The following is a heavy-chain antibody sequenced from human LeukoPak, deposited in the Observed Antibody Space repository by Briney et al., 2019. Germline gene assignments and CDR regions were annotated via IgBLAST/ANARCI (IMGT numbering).Heavy chain of an antibody. V-gene: IGHV1-2*04. CDR1: GYTFTGYY. CDR2: NNPNSGGT. J-gene: IGHJ4*02. Sequence: GASVKVSCKASGYTFTGYYMHWVRQSPGQGLEWMGWNNPNSGGTNYAQKFQGWVTMTRDTSISTAYMELSRLRSDDTAVYYCARAGSITMVRGVHYYFDYWGQGTLVTVSS. D-gene: IGHD3-10*01. CDR3: ARAGSITMVRGVHYYFDY.